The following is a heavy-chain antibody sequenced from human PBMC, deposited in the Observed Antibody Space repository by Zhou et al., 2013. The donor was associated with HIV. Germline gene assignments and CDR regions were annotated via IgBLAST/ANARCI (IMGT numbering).Heavy chain of an antibody. J-gene: IGHJ6*03. V-gene: IGHV1-18*01. CDR1: GYTFTSYG. CDR2: ISAYNGNT. Sequence: QVQLVQSGAEVKKPGASVKVSCKASGYTFTSYGISWVRQAPGQGLEWMGWISAYNGNTNYAQKLQGRVTMTTDTSTSTAYMELRSLRSDDTAVYYCAREEVVVVPAAIDRYYYYYMDVWGKGTTVTVSS. D-gene: IGHD2-2*01. CDR3: AREEVVVVPAAIDRYYYYYMDV.